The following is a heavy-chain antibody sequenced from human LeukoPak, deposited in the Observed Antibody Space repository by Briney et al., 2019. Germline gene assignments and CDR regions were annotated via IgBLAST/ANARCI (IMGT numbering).Heavy chain of an antibody. J-gene: IGHJ4*02. D-gene: IGHD1-1*01. CDR1: GFTFSSYW. CDR2: IKQDGSEK. V-gene: IGHV3-7*03. Sequence: GGSLRLSCAVSGFTFSSYWMSWVRQAPGKGLEWVANIKQDGSEKYYVDSVKGRFTISRDNAKNSLYLQMNSLKIEDTAMYYCVTERSGAFENWGQGTLVTVSS. CDR3: VTERSGAFEN.